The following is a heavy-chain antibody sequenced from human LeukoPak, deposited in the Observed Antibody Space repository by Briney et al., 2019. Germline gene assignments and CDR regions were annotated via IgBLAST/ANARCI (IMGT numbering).Heavy chain of an antibody. CDR3: AKMYVSYYYYMDV. CDR1: GFTFSSYA. J-gene: IGHJ6*03. D-gene: IGHD2-8*01. V-gene: IGHV3-23*01. Sequence: GGSLRLSCAASGFTFSSYAMSWVRQAPGKGLEWVSGISSSGGSTYYADSVKGRFTISRDNSKNTLYLQMNSLRAEDTAVYYCAKMYVSYYYYMDVWGKGTTVIVSS. CDR2: ISSSGGST.